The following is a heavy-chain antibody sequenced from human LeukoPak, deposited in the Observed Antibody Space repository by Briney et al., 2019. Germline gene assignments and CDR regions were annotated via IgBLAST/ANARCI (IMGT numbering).Heavy chain of an antibody. CDR1: GGSISSYY. Sequence: SETLSLTCTVSGGSISSYYWSWVRQPPGKGLEWIGYIYYSGSTNYNPSLKSRVTISVDTSKNQFSLKPSSVTAADTAVYYCARADEVAVAGFDYWGQGTLVTVSS. D-gene: IGHD6-19*01. CDR2: IYYSGST. V-gene: IGHV4-59*01. CDR3: ARADEVAVAGFDY. J-gene: IGHJ4*02.